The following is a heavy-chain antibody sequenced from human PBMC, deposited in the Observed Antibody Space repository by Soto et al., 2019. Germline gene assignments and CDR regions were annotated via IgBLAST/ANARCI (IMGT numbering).Heavy chain of an antibody. V-gene: IGHV3-73*01. CDR3: TRHPGYSSGWYYYYGMDV. CDR1: GFTFSGSA. CDR2: IRSKANSYAT. Sequence: GGSLRLSCAASGFTFSGSAMHWVRQASGKGLEWVGRIRSKANSYATAYAASVKCRFTISRDDSKTTAYLQMNSLKTEDTAVYYCTRHPGYSSGWYYYYGMDVWGQGTTVTVSS. D-gene: IGHD6-19*01. J-gene: IGHJ6*02.